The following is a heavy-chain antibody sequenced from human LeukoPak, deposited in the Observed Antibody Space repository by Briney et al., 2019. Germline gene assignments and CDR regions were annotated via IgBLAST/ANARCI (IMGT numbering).Heavy chain of an antibody. CDR3: ARAGAKYYYDSSGYYSTAFDI. CDR1: GGSFSGYY. Sequence: TSETLSLTCAVYGGSFSGYYWSWIRQPPGKGLEWIGYIYYSGSTNYNPSLKSRVTISVDTFKNQFSLKLSSVTAADTAVYYCARAGAKYYYDSSGYYSTAFDIWGQGTMVTVSS. V-gene: IGHV4-59*01. J-gene: IGHJ3*02. CDR2: IYYSGST. D-gene: IGHD3-22*01.